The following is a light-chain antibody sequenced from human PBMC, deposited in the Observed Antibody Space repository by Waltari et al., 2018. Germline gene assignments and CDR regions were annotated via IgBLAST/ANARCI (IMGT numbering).Light chain of an antibody. J-gene: IGKJ4*01. Sequence: DIVMTQSPLSLPVTPGEPASISCRSSQSLLPINGYNYLDWYLQKPGQSPQLLIYLGSNRASGVPDRFSGSGSGTDFTLKISRVEAEDVGVYYCMQALQTPLTFGGGTKVEIK. CDR3: MQALQTPLT. CDR1: QSLLPINGYNY. V-gene: IGKV2-28*01. CDR2: LGS.